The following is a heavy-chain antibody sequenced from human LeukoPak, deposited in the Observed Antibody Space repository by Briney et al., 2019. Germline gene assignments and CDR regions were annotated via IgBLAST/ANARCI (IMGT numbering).Heavy chain of an antibody. CDR1: GGSFSGYY. V-gene: IGHV4-34*01. D-gene: IGHD3-9*01. Sequence: SETLSLTCAVYGGSFSGYYWSWIRQPPGKGLEWIGEINHSGSTNYNPSLKSRVTISVDTSKNQFSLKLSFVTAADTAVYYCARQSYYDILTGYYRKAKFDYWGQGTVVSVSS. J-gene: IGHJ4*02. CDR2: INHSGST. CDR3: ARQSYYDILTGYYRKAKFDY.